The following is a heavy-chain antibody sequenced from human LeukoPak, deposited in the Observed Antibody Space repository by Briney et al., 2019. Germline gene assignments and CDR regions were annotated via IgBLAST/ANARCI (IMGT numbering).Heavy chain of an antibody. CDR3: ARDRVVVVAATSDAFDI. Sequence: ASVKVSCKASGYTFTSYAMHWVCQAPGQRLEWMGWINAGNGNTKYSQKFQGRVTITRDTSASTAYMELSSLRSEDTAVYYCARDRVVVVAATSDAFDIWGQGTMVTVSS. J-gene: IGHJ3*02. CDR2: INAGNGNT. D-gene: IGHD2-15*01. V-gene: IGHV1-3*01. CDR1: GYTFTSYA.